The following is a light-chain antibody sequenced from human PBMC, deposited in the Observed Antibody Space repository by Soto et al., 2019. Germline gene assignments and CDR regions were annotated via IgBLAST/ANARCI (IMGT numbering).Light chain of an antibody. Sequence: QPVLTQSPSAYASLGASVKLTCTLTSGHSRYAIAWHQHQPEKRPQYLMKVNSDGSHTKGDGIPARFSGSSSGTERYLTISSLQSEDEADYYCQTWGTGVLVFGGGTKLTVL. V-gene: IGLV4-69*01. CDR2: VNSDGSH. J-gene: IGLJ2*01. CDR1: SGHSRYA. CDR3: QTWGTGVLV.